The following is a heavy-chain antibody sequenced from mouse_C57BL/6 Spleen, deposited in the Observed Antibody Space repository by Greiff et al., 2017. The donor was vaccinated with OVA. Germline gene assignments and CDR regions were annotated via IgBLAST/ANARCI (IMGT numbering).Heavy chain of an antibody. J-gene: IGHJ3*01. Sequence: EVQRVESGGGLVKPGGSLKLSCAASGFTFSSYTMSWVRQTPEKRLEWVATISGGGGNTYYPDSVKGRFTISRDNAKNTLYLQMSSLRSEDTALYYCARHDYGSSYSPWFAYWGQGTLVTVSA. CDR3: ARHDYGSSYSPWFAY. D-gene: IGHD1-1*01. CDR1: GFTFSSYT. V-gene: IGHV5-9*01. CDR2: ISGGGGNT.